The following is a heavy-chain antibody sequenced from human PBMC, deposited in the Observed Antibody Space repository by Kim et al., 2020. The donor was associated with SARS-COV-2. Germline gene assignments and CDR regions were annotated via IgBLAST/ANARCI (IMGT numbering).Heavy chain of an antibody. D-gene: IGHD1-20*01. J-gene: IGHJ6*02. Sequence: NPSLKSRVTISVDTSKNQFSLKLSSVTAADTAVYYCARITGANYYYGMDVWGQGTTVTVSS. V-gene: IGHV4-59*01. CDR3: ARITGANYYYGMDV.